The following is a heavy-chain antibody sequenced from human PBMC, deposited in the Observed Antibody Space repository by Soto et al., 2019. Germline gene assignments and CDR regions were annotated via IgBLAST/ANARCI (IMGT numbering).Heavy chain of an antibody. J-gene: IGHJ3*02. D-gene: IGHD3-10*01. V-gene: IGHV3-30*18. CDR1: GFTFSSDG. Sequence: GGSLRLSCAASGFTFSSDGMHWVRQAPGKGLEWVAVISYDGSNKFYADSVKGRFTISRDNSKNTLYLQMNSLRAEDTAVYYCAKDSPPPGYGSVTNGAFDIWGQGTMVTVSS. CDR2: ISYDGSNK. CDR3: AKDSPPPGYGSVTNGAFDI.